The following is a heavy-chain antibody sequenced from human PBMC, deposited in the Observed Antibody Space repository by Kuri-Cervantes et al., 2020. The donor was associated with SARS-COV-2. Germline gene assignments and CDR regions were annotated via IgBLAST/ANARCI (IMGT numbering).Heavy chain of an antibody. CDR2: LDHSGRA. CDR1: GGSFSGFY. J-gene: IGHJ4*02. V-gene: IGHV4-34*01. CDR3: ARAVGSPVEMATKAAGNYFDY. Sequence: SQTLSLTCAVYGGSFSGFYWSWIRQSPGKGPEWIGELDHSGRANYNPSLKSRVTISVDRSKNQFSLKLSSVTAADTAVYYCARAVGSPVEMATKAAGNYFDYWGQGTLVTVSS. D-gene: IGHD5-24*01.